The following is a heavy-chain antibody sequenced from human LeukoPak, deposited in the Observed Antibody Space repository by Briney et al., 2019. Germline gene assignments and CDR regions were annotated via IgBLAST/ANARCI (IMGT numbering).Heavy chain of an antibody. J-gene: IGHJ1*01. CDR2: IYHSGST. CDR1: GGSISSGGYY. Sequence: SETLSLTCTVSGGSISSGGYYWSWIRQPPGKGLEWIGYIYHSGSTYYNPSLKSRVTISVDRSKNQFSLKLSSVTAADTAVYYCARVLIAAAGLPAEYFQHWGQGTLVTVSS. D-gene: IGHD6-25*01. CDR3: ARVLIAAAGLPAEYFQH. V-gene: IGHV4-30-2*01.